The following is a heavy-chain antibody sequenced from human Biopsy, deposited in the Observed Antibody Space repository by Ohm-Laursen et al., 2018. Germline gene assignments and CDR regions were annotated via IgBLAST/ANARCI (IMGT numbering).Heavy chain of an antibody. D-gene: IGHD1-1*01. V-gene: IGHV2-70*04. Sequence: PTQTLTLTCSFSGFLLSSTGMRISWVRQPPGKALECLGRIDWDDDKFYSPSLETRLSLSKDTTTNQVVLTLTDVDPEDTATYYCARTRAHNFGALEFWGQGILVTVSS. CDR3: ARTRAHNFGALEF. J-gene: IGHJ4*01. CDR2: IDWDDDK. CDR1: GFLLSSTGMR.